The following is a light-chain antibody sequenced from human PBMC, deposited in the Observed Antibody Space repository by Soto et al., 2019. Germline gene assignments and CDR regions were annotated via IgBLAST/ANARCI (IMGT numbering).Light chain of an antibody. Sequence: QSALTQPPSVSGSPGQSVTISCSGSSSDVGSHKSVSWYKQAPGTSPKLIIFEFNNRPSGVPDRFSESKSGNTASLTISGLQPEDEADYYCSAYIASITSHVFGTGTKVNVL. CDR2: EFN. V-gene: IGLV2-18*02. CDR1: SSDVGSHKS. J-gene: IGLJ1*01. CDR3: SAYIASITSHV.